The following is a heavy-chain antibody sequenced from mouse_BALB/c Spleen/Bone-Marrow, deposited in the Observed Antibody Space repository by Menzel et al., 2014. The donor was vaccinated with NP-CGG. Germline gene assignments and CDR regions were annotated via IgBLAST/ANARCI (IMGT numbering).Heavy chain of an antibody. D-gene: IGHD1-2*01. J-gene: IGHJ2*01. V-gene: IGHV3-8*02. CDR1: GDSITSSY. Sequence: EVKLVESGPSLAKPSQTLSLTCSVTGDSITSSYWNWIRKFPGNKLEYMGYISYSGNAYYSPSLKSRISLTRDTSKNQYYLQLNSVTTEDTATYFCARGNGYHFDYWGQGTTLTVSS. CDR3: ARGNGYHFDY. CDR2: ISYSGNA.